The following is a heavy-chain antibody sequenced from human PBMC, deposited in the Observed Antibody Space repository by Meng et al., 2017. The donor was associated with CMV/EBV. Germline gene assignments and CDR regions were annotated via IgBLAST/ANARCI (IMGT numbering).Heavy chain of an antibody. CDR3: ARSDGTYFDY. Sequence: LPGAVAGGSISSSNWWSWVRQPPGKGLEWIGEIYHSGSTNYNPSLKSRVTVSVDKSKNQFSLKLSSVTAADTAVYYCARSDGTYFDYWGQGTLVTVSS. V-gene: IGHV4-4*02. CDR1: GGSISSSNW. CDR2: IYHSGST. D-gene: IGHD3/OR15-3a*01. J-gene: IGHJ4*02.